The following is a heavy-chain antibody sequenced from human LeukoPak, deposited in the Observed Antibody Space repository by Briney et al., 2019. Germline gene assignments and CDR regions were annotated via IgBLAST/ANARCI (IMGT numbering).Heavy chain of an antibody. D-gene: IGHD2-15*01. CDR3: ARDHGGYCSGGSCYSFSPGRH. Sequence: GGSLRLSCAASGFTFSSYAMHWVRQAPGKGLEWVAVISYDGSNKYYADSVKGRFTITRDNSKNTLYLQMNSLRAEDTAVYYCARDHGGYCSGGSCYSFSPGRHWGQGTLVTVSS. CDR2: ISYDGSNK. J-gene: IGHJ4*02. CDR1: GFTFSSYA. V-gene: IGHV3-30-3*01.